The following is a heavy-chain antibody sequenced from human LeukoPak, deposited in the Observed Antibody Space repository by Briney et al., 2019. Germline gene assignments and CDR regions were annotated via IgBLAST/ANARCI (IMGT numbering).Heavy chain of an antibody. J-gene: IGHJ4*02. Sequence: GGSLRLSCAASGYTFTSYALNWVRQAPGQGLEWMGWINTNTGNPTYAQGFTGRFVFSLDTSVSTTYLQINSLKAEDTAVYYCARFPSYGGNSGIDYWGQGTLVTVSS. V-gene: IGHV7-4-1*02. CDR2: INTNTGNP. CDR1: GYTFTSYA. CDR3: ARFPSYGGNSGIDY. D-gene: IGHD4-23*01.